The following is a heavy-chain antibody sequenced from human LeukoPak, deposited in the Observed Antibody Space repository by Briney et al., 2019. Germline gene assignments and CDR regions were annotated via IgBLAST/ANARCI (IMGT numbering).Heavy chain of an antibody. CDR1: GFTFSSYA. J-gene: IGHJ6*04. CDR2: ISGSGGST. D-gene: IGHD3-10*01. V-gene: IGHV3-23*01. Sequence: PGGSLRLSCAASGFTFSSYAMSWVRQAPGKGLEWVSAISGSGGSTYYADSVKGRFTISRDNSKNTLYLQMNSLRAEDTAVYYCANAPSYYYGSGSYYLDVWGKGTTVTVSS. CDR3: ANAPSYYYGSGSYYLDV.